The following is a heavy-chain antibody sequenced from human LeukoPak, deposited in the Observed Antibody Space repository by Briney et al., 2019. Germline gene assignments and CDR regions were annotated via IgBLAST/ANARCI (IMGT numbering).Heavy chain of an antibody. CDR2: IRYDGSKK. V-gene: IGHV3-30*02. J-gene: IGHJ4*02. D-gene: IGHD3-22*01. Sequence: PGGSLRHSCAASGFTFSSYGMHWVRQAPGKGLEWVAFIRYDGSKKYFGDSVKGRFTISRDNSKNTLYLQMNSLRTEDTAVYYCAKDRRYYFHSSGYYYFLDYWGQGTLVTVSS. CDR3: AKDRRYYFHSSGYYYFLDY. CDR1: GFTFSSYG.